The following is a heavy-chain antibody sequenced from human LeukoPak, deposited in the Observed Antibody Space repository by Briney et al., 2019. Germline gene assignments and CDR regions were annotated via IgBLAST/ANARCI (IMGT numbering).Heavy chain of an antibody. J-gene: IGHJ4*02. Sequence: ASVKVSCKASGYTFTGYYMHWVRQAPGQGLEWMGWINPNSGGTHYAQKFQGRVTMTRDSSISTAYMELSRLRSDDTAVYYCARDVGVGGARYHYFDYWGQGTLVTVSS. D-gene: IGHD3-10*01. CDR3: ARDVGVGGARYHYFDY. CDR1: GYTFTGYY. CDR2: INPNSGGT. V-gene: IGHV1-2*02.